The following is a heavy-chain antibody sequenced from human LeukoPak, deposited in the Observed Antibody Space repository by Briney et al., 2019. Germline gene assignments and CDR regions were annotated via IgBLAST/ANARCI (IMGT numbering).Heavy chain of an antibody. CDR1: GGSISSYY. CDR2: IYYSGST. V-gene: IGHV4-59*08. J-gene: IGHJ4*02. D-gene: IGHD5-12*01. Sequence: SETLSLTRTVSGGSISSYYWSWIRQPPGKGLEWIGYIYYSGSTNYNPSLKSRVTISVDTSKNQFSLKLSSVTAADTAVYYCARLMIDSGYDFIDYWGQGTLVTVSS. CDR3: ARLMIDSGYDFIDY.